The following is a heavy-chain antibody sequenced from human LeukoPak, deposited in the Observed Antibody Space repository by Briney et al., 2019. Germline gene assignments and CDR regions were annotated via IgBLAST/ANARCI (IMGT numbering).Heavy chain of an antibody. J-gene: IGHJ4*02. CDR3: ARGFDSKSTYFDY. V-gene: IGHV4-59*01. D-gene: IGHD5-12*01. Sequence: PSETLSLTCTVSGGSISNYYWNWLRQPPGKGPEWIGYIYYSGTTNYNPSLKSRVTMSLDTSKNQFSLRVTSVTAADTAVYYCARGFDSKSTYFDYWGQGTLVTVSS. CDR2: IYYSGTT. CDR1: GGSISNYY.